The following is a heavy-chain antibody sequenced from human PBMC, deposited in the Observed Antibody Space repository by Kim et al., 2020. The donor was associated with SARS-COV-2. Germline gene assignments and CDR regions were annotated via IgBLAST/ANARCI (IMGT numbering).Heavy chain of an antibody. Sequence: RTYYAQSMTGRFTISRDNSKNTLYLKMNGLRAEDTAVYYCAKDRDGPFDYWGQGTLVTVSS. CDR2: RT. J-gene: IGHJ4*02. V-gene: IGHV3-23*01. CDR3: AKDRDGPFDY.